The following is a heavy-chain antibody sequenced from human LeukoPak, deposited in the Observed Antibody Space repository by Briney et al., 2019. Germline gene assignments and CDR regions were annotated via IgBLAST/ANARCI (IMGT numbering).Heavy chain of an antibody. V-gene: IGHV1-2*02. J-gene: IGHJ4*02. D-gene: IGHD5-24*01. Sequence: GGSVRVSCKASGYTFTGYYMHWVRQAPGQGLEWMGWINPNSGGTHYAQTFQGRVTMTRDTSISTAYMELSRLRSDDTAVYYCATGVRGDGYTPFDYWGQGTLVTVSS. CDR3: ATGVRGDGYTPFDY. CDR1: GYTFTGYY. CDR2: INPNSGGT.